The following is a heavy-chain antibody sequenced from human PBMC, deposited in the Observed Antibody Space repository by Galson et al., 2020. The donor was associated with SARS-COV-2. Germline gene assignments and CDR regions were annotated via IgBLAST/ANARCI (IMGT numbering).Heavy chain of an antibody. CDR3: AGRGAFADYVSY. D-gene: IGHD4-17*01. V-gene: IGHV4-39*01. Sequence: SETLSLTCTVSGVSISSRTYYWTWIRQPPGKGLEWIGDIYYDGDTHYNSSLKSRVTIFADTSKSQFSLKLNSVTAADPAVYYCAGRGAFADYVSYWGQGALVTVSS. CDR2: IYYDGDT. J-gene: IGHJ4*02. CDR1: GVSISSRTYY.